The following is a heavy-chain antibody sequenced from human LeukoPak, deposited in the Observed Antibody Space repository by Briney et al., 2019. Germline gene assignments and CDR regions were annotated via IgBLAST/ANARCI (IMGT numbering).Heavy chain of an antibody. V-gene: IGHV3-66*02. CDR1: GFTVSTHY. J-gene: IGHJ4*02. CDR2: IYSGGST. CDR3: ARLPNY. Sequence: GALRLSCAASGFTVSTHYMTWVRQAPGKGLEWVSVIYSGGSTYYADSVTGRFTISRDNSKNTLYLQMNSLRTEDTAVYYRARLPNYWGQGTLVTVSS.